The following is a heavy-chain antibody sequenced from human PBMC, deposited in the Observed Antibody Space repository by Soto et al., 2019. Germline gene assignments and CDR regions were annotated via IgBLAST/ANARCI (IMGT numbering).Heavy chain of an antibody. CDR1: GGSISSGGYY. V-gene: IGHV4-31*03. CDR2: VYYSGST. CDR3: AGDVRYCSSANCYKVWYFDL. Sequence: QVQLQESGPGLVKPSQTLSLTCTVSGGSISSGGYYWSWIRQHPGKGLEWIGYVYYSGSTYYNPSLQCRVTISVDTSKNQFSLKLSSVTAADTAVYYCAGDVRYCSSANCYKVWYFDLWGRGTLVTVSS. D-gene: IGHD2-2*02. J-gene: IGHJ2*01.